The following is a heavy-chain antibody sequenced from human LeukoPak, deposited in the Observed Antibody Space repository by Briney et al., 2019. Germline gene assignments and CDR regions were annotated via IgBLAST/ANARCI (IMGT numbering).Heavy chain of an antibody. CDR2: INPNSGGT. D-gene: IGHD3-22*01. Sequence: ASVKVSCKASGYTITDYYIHWVRQAPGQGLAWMGWINPNSGGTNYAQKFQGRVTKTSDTSISTAYMELSRLRSDDTALYYCTRGSYYDSSGYSGVRLFDYWGQGTPVTVPS. V-gene: IGHV1-2*02. J-gene: IGHJ4*02. CDR1: GYTITDYY. CDR3: TRGSYYDSSGYSGVRLFDY.